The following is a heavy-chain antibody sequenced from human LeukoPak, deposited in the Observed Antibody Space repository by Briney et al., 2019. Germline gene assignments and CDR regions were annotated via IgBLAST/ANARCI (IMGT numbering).Heavy chain of an antibody. Sequence: GASVKVSCEASGYTFTAYYMHWVRQAPGQGLEWMGWISAYNGNTNYAQKFQGRVTMTTDTSTSTAYMELRSLRSDDTAMYYCARDIKRSRARWENLGFDPWGQGTLVTVSS. CDR3: ARDIKRSRARWENLGFDP. D-gene: IGHD1-14*01. CDR2: ISAYNGNT. J-gene: IGHJ5*02. V-gene: IGHV1-18*04. CDR1: GYTFTAYY.